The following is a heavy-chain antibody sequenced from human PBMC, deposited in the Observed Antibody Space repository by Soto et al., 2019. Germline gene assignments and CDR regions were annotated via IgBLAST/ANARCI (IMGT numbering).Heavy chain of an antibody. V-gene: IGHV1-46*01. J-gene: IGHJ4*02. CDR2: LRPRTGDT. Sequence: ASVKVSCKASGGTFSSYAISWFRQAPGQGLEWLGILRPRTGDTAYAQRFQGRVTMTTDTSTGTVYLELANLRSDDTAVYYCAREPNESFQFDFWGQGTQVTVSS. CDR3: AREPNESFQFDF. CDR1: GGTFSSYA.